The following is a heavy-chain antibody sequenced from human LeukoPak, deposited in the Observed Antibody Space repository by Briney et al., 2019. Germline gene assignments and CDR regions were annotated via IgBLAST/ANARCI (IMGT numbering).Heavy chain of an antibody. Sequence: GGSLRLSCAASGFTFSSYAMSWVRQAPGKGLEWASAISGSGGSTYYADSVKGRFTISRDNSKNTLYLQMNSLRAEDTAVYYCAKDQARVRRSTIFGVARPSNYYYYGMDVWGQGTTVTVSS. CDR3: AKDQARVRRSTIFGVARPSNYYYYGMDV. V-gene: IGHV3-23*01. CDR2: ISGSGGST. D-gene: IGHD3-3*01. CDR1: GFTFSSYA. J-gene: IGHJ6*02.